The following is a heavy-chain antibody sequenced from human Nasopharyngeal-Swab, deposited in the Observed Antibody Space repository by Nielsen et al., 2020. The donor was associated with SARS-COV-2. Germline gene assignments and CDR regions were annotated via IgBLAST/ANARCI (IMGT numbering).Heavy chain of an antibody. V-gene: IGHV3-23*01. CDR2: ISGSGGST. J-gene: IGHJ5*02. CDR1: GFTFSSYA. D-gene: IGHD6-19*01. Sequence: GGSLRLSYAASGFTFSSYAMSWVRQAPGKGLEWVSAISGSGGSTYYADSVKGRFTISRDNSKNTLYLQMNSLRAEDTAVYYCAKMARFSSGSDWFDPWGQGTLVTVSS. CDR3: AKMARFSSGSDWFDP.